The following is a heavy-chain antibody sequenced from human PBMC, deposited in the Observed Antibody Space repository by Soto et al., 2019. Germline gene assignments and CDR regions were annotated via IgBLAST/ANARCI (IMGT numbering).Heavy chain of an antibody. CDR1: GGTFSSYA. Sequence: QVQLVQSGAEVKKPGSSVKVSCKASGGTFSSYAISWVRQAPGQGLEWMGGIIPIFGTANYAQKFQGRVTMTADESTSTAYMERSSLRSEDTAVYYWAREVGATLNWFDPWGQGTLVTVSS. J-gene: IGHJ5*02. CDR2: IIPIFGTA. CDR3: AREVGATLNWFDP. V-gene: IGHV1-69*01. D-gene: IGHD1-26*01.